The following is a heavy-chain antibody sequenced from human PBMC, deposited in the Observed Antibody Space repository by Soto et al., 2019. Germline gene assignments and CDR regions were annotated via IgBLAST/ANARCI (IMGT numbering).Heavy chain of an antibody. Sequence: QVQLVQSGAEVKKPGASVKVSCKASGYTFTSYGISWVRQAPGQGLEWMGWISAYNGNTNYAQKLQGRVTMTTDTSTSTAYMALRSLRSDDTAVYYCARDGPTPTAPGIAAAGRYYYSGMDVWGQGTTVTVSS. V-gene: IGHV1-18*01. CDR1: GYTFTSYG. CDR3: ARDGPTPTAPGIAAAGRYYYSGMDV. D-gene: IGHD6-13*01. CDR2: ISAYNGNT. J-gene: IGHJ6*02.